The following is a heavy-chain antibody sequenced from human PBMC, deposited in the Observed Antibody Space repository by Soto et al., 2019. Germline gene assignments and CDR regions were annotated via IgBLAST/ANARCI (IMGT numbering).Heavy chain of an antibody. CDR3: ARDRVKWKDYYFYGMDV. V-gene: IGHV4-30-4*01. CDR1: GGSISSGDDF. CDR2: IYYSGST. J-gene: IGHJ6*02. Sequence: QVQLQESGPGLVKPSQTLSLTCTVSGGSISSGDDFWTWIRQPPGKGLEWIGYIYYSGSTYYNPSLMSRLAMSVDTSKNQFPLKLSSVTAADTAVYYSARDRVKWKDYYFYGMDVWGQGNTVTGSS. D-gene: IGHD1-20*01.